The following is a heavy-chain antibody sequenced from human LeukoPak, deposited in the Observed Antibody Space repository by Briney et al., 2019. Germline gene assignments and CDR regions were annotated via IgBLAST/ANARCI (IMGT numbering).Heavy chain of an antibody. V-gene: IGHV1-2*02. J-gene: IGHJ4*02. D-gene: IGHD2-8*01. Sequence: ASVTVSCKASGYTFTGYYMHWVRQAPGQGLEWMGWINPNSGGTNYAQKFQGRVTMTRDTSISTAYMELSRLRSDDTAVYYCASDYCTNGVCHECSSYYFDYWGQGTLVTVSS. CDR3: ASDYCTNGVCHECSSYYFDY. CDR2: INPNSGGT. CDR1: GYTFTGYY.